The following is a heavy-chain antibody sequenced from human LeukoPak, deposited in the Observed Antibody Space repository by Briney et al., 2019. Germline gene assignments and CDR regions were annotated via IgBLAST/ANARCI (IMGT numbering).Heavy chain of an antibody. CDR3: ARKGGSHDY. D-gene: IGHD1-26*01. CDR2: IYNSGST. V-gene: IGHV4-59*08. Sequence: SETLSLTCTVSGGSISSYYWSWIRQPPGKGLKWIGYIYNSGSTNYNPSLKSRVTISVDTSKNQFSLKLSSVTAADTAVYYCARKGGSHDYWGQGTLVTVSS. J-gene: IGHJ4*02. CDR1: GGSISSYY.